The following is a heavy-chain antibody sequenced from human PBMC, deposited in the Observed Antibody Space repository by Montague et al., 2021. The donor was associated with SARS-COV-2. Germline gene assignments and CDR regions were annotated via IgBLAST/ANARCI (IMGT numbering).Heavy chain of an antibody. Sequence: CAISGDSVSSNRAAWNWIRQSPSRGLEWLGRTYYRSKWYNEYAVSVNSRITINPDTSKNQFSLQVNSVTPEDTAVYYCARGADRYYFYGMDVWGQGTTVTASS. CDR3: ARGADRYYFYGMDV. CDR1: GDSVSSNRAA. CDR2: TYYRSKWYN. J-gene: IGHJ6*02. D-gene: IGHD6-19*01. V-gene: IGHV6-1*01.